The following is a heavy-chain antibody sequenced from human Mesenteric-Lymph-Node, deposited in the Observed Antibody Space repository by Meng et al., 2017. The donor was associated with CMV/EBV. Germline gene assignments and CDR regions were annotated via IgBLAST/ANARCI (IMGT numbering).Heavy chain of an antibody. CDR3: ARGLTVTTGENFDY. J-gene: IGHJ4*02. D-gene: IGHD4-17*01. Sequence: GSLRLSCTVSGGPINSYSWSWIRQPPGKGLEWIGYIYYIGSTNYNPSLRSRVTISVDTSKNRISLNLNSVTAADTAVYYCARGLTVTTGENFDYWGQGSLVTVSS. CDR2: IYYIGST. CDR1: GGPINSYS. V-gene: IGHV4-59*01.